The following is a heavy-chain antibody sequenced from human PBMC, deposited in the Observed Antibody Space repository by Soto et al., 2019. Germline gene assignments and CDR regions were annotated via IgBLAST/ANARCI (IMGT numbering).Heavy chain of an antibody. V-gene: IGHV1-69*02. Sequence: QVQLVQSGAEVKKPVSAVKVSCKDSGGTFSTYSMFWVRQAPGQGLEWMGRIIPMLGIANYAQKFQGRVTNTADKSTGTAYMELSSLRSEDTALYYCTIGSWSGEVFDIWGQGTMVTVSS. J-gene: IGHJ3*02. CDR3: TIGSWSGEVFDI. CDR2: IIPMLGIA. D-gene: IGHD2-21*01. CDR1: GGTFSTYS.